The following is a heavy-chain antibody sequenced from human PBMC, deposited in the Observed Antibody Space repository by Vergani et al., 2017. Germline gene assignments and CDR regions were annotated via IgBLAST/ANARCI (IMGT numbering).Heavy chain of an antibody. CDR2: ISSSSSYI. Sequence: EVQLVESGGGLVKPGGSLRLSCAASGFTFSSYSMNWVRQAPGKGLEWVSSISSSSSYIYYADSVQGRFTISRDNAKNSRYLQMNSLRAEDTAVYYCARDQYYDSSGYYTYYYYGMDVWGQGTTVTVSS. D-gene: IGHD3-22*01. CDR1: GFTFSSYS. CDR3: ARDQYYDSSGYYTYYYYGMDV. J-gene: IGHJ6*02. V-gene: IGHV3-21*01.